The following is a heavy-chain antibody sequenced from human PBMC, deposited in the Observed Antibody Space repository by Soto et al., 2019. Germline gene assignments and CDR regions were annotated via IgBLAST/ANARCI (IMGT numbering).Heavy chain of an antibody. CDR1: GFTFSSYA. Sequence: PGGSLRLSCAASGFTFSSYAMSWVRQAPGKGLEWVSAISGSGGSTYYADSVKGRFTISRDNSKNTLYLQMNSLRAEDTAVYYCAKVGYCSSTSCYGVSYDYWGQGTLVTVSS. V-gene: IGHV3-23*01. J-gene: IGHJ4*02. CDR2: ISGSGGST. D-gene: IGHD2-2*01. CDR3: AKVGYCSSTSCYGVSYDY.